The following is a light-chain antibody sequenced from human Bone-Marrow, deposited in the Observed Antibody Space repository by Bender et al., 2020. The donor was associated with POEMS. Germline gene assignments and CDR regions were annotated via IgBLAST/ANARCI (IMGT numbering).Light chain of an antibody. Sequence: QSALTQPPSASGSPGQSVTISCTGTSGDVGGYNYVSWYQHLPGTAPKLLIYGYNNRPSGVPDRFSGSKSGTTAFLTISGLQADDEADYYCSSYTPVNTPRVFGGRTKLTVL. CDR1: SGDVGGYNY. J-gene: IGLJ3*02. V-gene: IGLV2-18*02. CDR2: GYN. CDR3: SSYTPVNTPRV.